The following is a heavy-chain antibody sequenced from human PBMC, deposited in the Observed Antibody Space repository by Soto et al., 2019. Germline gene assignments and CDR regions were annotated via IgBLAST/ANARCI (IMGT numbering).Heavy chain of an antibody. CDR2: IYYSGST. D-gene: IGHD6-6*01. J-gene: IGHJ4*02. V-gene: IGHV4-39*01. CDR3: ARLPYSSSSFYYFDY. CDR1: GGSISSSSYY. Sequence: SETLSLTCTVSGGSISSSSYYWGWIRQPPGKGLEWIGSIYYSGSTYYNPSLKSRVTISVDTSKNQFSLKLSSVTAADTAVYYCARLPYSSSSFYYFDYWGQGTLVAVSS.